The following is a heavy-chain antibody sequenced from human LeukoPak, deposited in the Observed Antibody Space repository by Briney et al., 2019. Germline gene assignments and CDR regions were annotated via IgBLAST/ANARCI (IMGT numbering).Heavy chain of an antibody. J-gene: IGHJ4*02. D-gene: IGHD1-26*01. Sequence: SETLSLTCTVSGGSISSSSYYWGWIRQPPGKGLEWIGSIYYSGSTYYNPSLKSRVTISVDTSKNQFSLKLSSVTAADTAVYYCARGGGVGAWYYFDYWGQGTLVTVSS. CDR1: GGSISSSSYY. CDR2: IYYSGST. V-gene: IGHV4-39*07. CDR3: ARGGGVGAWYYFDY.